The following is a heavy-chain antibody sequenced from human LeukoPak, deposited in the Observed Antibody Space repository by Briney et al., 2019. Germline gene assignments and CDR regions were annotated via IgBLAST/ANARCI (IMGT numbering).Heavy chain of an antibody. D-gene: IGHD3-9*01. CDR3: ARDRRDILTGPQSSDAFDI. J-gene: IGHJ3*02. CDR2: IYYSGST. CDR1: GGSISSGGYY. Sequence: PSETLSLTCTVSGGSISSGGYYWSWIRQHPGKGLEWIGYIYYSGSTYYNPSLKSRVTISVDTSKNQFSLKLSSVTAADTAVYYCARDRRDILTGPQSSDAFDIWGQGTMVTVSS. V-gene: IGHV4-31*03.